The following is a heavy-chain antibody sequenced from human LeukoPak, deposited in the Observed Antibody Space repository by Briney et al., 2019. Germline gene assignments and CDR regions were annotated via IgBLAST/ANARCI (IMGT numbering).Heavy chain of an antibody. V-gene: IGHV1-69*13. Sequence: ASVKVSCKASGGTFSSYAISWVRQAPGQGLEWMGGIIPIFGTANYAQKFQGRVTITADESTSTAYMELSSLRSEDTAVHYCASYYYYGSGSYGLDPWGQGTLVTVSS. D-gene: IGHD3-10*01. CDR1: GGTFSSYA. J-gene: IGHJ5*02. CDR2: IIPIFGTA. CDR3: ASYYYYGSGSYGLDP.